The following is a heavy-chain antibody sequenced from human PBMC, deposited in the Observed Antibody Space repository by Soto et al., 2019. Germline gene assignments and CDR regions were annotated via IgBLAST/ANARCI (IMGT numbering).Heavy chain of an antibody. CDR2: ITGSGGGT. J-gene: IGHJ5*02. CDR1: GFTFSSFV. D-gene: IGHD2-15*01. V-gene: IGHV3-23*01. CDR3: ANLPPTPDWFDP. Sequence: EVQLLESGGGLVQPGGSLRLSCAVSGFTFSSFVMAWVRQGPGKGLECVSVITGSGGGTYYAASVKGRFTISRDNSRSMVFLQMNSLRAEDTAVYYCANLPPTPDWFDPWGQGTLVTVSS.